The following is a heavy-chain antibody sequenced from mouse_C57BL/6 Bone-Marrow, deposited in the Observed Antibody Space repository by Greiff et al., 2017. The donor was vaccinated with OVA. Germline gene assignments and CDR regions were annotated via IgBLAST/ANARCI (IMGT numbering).Heavy chain of an antibody. CDR1: GFTFTDYY. CDR3: ARYIDGNYAWFAD. Sequence: EVQLQQSGGGLVQPGGSLSLSCAASGFTFTDYYMSWVRQPPGKALEWLGFIRNKANGYTTEYSASVKGRFTISRDNSQSILYLQMNALRAEDSATYYCARYIDGNYAWFADWGQGTLVTVSA. V-gene: IGHV7-3*01. CDR2: IRNKANGYTT. D-gene: IGHD2-1*01. J-gene: IGHJ3*01.